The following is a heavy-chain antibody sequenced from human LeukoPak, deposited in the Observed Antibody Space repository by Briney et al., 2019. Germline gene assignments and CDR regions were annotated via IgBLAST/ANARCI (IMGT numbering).Heavy chain of an antibody. CDR3: ARPPAYCGGDCYWDY. CDR2: IYPGDSDT. D-gene: IGHD2-21*02. CDR1: GYSFTSYW. V-gene: IGHV5-51*01. J-gene: IGHJ4*02. Sequence: GESLKISCKGSGYSFTSYWIGWVRQMPGKGLEWMGIIYPGDSDTRYSPSFQGQVTISADKSISTAYLQWSSLKASDTAMYYCARPPAYCGGDCYWDYWGQGTLVTVSS.